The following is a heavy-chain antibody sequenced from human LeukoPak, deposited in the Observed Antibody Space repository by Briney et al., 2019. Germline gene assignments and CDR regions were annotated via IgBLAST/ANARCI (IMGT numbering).Heavy chain of an antibody. CDR3: ARDPDNWNADWFDP. J-gene: IGHJ5*02. Sequence: SETLSLTCTVSGGSISSGSYYWSWIRQPAGKGLEWIGRIYTSGSTNYNPSLKSRVTISVDTSKNQFSLKLSSVTAADTAVYYCARDPDNWNADWFDPWGQGTLVTVSS. CDR2: IYTSGST. CDR1: GGSISSGSYY. V-gene: IGHV4-61*02. D-gene: IGHD1-20*01.